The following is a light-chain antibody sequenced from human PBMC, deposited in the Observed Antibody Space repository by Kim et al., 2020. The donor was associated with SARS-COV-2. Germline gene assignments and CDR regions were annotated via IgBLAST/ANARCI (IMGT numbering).Light chain of an antibody. V-gene: IGKV1-12*01. J-gene: IGKJ2*01. Sequence: SASVGAGVPITCVASQGISNWLACYQQQPGTAPKLLVYAASSLPSGVPSRFSGSESGTDFPLTISSLQPEAFTTYYCQQANTFPPSFGQGTKLEI. CDR2: AAS. CDR3: QQANTFPPS. CDR1: QGISNW.